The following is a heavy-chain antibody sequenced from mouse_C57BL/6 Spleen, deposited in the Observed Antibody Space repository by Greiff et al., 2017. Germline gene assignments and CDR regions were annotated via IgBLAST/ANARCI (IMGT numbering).Heavy chain of an antibody. V-gene: IGHV1-54*01. D-gene: IGHD2-4*01. CDR1: GYAFTNYL. J-gene: IGHJ2*01. CDR3: ARLEDYDGGYYFDY. Sequence: QVQLKESGAELVRPGTSVKVSCKASGYAFTNYLIEWVKQRPGQGLEWIGVINPGSGGTNYNEKFKGKATLTADKSSSTSYMQLSSLTSEDSAVYFCARLEDYDGGYYFDYRGQGTTLTVSS. CDR2: INPGSGGT.